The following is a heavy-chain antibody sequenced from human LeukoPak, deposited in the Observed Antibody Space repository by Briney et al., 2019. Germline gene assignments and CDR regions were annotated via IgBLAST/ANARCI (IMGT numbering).Heavy chain of an antibody. CDR2: INHSGST. D-gene: IGHD3-10*01. CDR1: GGSFSGYY. V-gene: IGHV4-34*01. Sequence: SETLSLTCAVYGGSFSGYYWSWIRQPPGKGLEWIGEINHSGSTNYNPSLKSRVTISVDTSKNQFSLKLSSVTAADTAVYYCARDYYGSGSYLSIWGQGTLVTVSS. CDR3: ARDYYGSGSYLSI. J-gene: IGHJ4*02.